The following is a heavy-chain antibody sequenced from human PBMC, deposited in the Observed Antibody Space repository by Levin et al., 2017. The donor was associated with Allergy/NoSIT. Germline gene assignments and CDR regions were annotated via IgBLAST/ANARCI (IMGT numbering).Heavy chain of an antibody. D-gene: IGHD5-18*01. J-gene: IGHJ4*02. CDR3: AKAKVDTAMVEFAAFDY. V-gene: IGHV3-9*01. Sequence: GGSLRLSCAASGFTFDDYAMHWVRQAPGKGLEWVSGISWNSGSIGYADSVKGRFTISRDNAKNSLYLQMNSLRAEDTALYYCAKAKVDTAMVEFAAFDYWGQGTLVTVSS. CDR2: ISWNSGSI. CDR1: GFTFDDYA.